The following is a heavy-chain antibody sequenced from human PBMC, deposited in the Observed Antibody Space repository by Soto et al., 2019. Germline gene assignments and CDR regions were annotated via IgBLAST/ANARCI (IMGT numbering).Heavy chain of an antibody. CDR3: AREAVFGDDYYYYYMDV. D-gene: IGHD3-16*01. J-gene: IGHJ6*03. CDR2: INSDGSST. V-gene: IGHV3-74*01. Sequence: GGSLRLSCAASGFTFSSYWMHWVRQAPGKGLVWVSRINSDGSSTSYADSVKGRFTISRDNAKNSLYLQMNSLRAEDTALYHCAREAVFGDDYYYYYMDVWGKGTTVTVSS. CDR1: GFTFSSYW.